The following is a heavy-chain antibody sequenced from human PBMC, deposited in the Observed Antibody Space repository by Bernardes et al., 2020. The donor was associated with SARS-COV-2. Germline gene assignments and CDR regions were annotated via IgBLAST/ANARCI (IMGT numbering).Heavy chain of an antibody. D-gene: IGHD2-2*01. CDR1: GYTFTNYG. J-gene: IGHJ4*02. CDR2: ISGYNGIA. CDR3: ARGGWYCSSSGCSRYCDY. Sequence: ASVKVSCKASGYTFTNYGISWVRQAPGQGLEWMGWISGYNGIANYAQKVQGRVTMTADTSTTTAYLELTSLRSDDTAIYYCARGGWYCSSSGCSRYCDYWGQGTLVTVSS. V-gene: IGHV1-18*01.